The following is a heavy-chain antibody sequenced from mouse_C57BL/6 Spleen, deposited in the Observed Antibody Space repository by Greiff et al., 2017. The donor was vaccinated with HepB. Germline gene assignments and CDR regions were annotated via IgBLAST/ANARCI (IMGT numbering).Heavy chain of an antibody. V-gene: IGHV5-9-1*02. Sequence: EVQVVQSGAGLVKPGGSLKLSCAASGFTFSSYAMSWVRQTPEQRLEWVAYISSGGDYTYYADNVKGRYTISRDNARNTPYLQMSSLKSEDTAVYYCTRKRRRYALDYWGQGTSVTVSS. CDR2: ISSGGDYT. CDR1: GFTFSSYA. CDR3: TRKRRRYALDY. J-gene: IGHJ4*01.